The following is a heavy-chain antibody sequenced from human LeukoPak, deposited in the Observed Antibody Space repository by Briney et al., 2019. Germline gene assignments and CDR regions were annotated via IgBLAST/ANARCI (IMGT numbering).Heavy chain of an antibody. Sequence: GASVKVSCKASGYTSTGYYMHWVRQAPGQGLEWMGWINPNSGGTNYAQKFQGRVTMTRDPAISTAYMELSRLRSDATAVYYCARDGSLVTHWGWFDPWGQGTLVTVSS. CDR1: GYTSTGYY. CDR3: ARDGSLVTHWGWFDP. V-gene: IGHV1-2*02. D-gene: IGHD4-23*01. CDR2: INPNSGGT. J-gene: IGHJ5*02.